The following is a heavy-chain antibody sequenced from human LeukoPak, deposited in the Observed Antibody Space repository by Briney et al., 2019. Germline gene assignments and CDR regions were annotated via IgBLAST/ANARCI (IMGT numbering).Heavy chain of an antibody. Sequence: SETLSLTCTVSGGSISSYYWSWLRQPPGKGLEWIGYIYYSGSTNYNPSLKSRVTISVDTSKNQFSLKLSSVTAADTAVYYCARVGSGYYTWFDPWGQGTLVTVSS. D-gene: IGHD3-3*01. CDR1: GGSISSYY. V-gene: IGHV4-59*01. CDR3: ARVGSGYYTWFDP. J-gene: IGHJ5*02. CDR2: IYYSGST.